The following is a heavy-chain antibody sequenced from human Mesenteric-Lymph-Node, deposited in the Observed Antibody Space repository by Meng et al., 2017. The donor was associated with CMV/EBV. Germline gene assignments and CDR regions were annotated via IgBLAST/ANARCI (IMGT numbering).Heavy chain of an antibody. CDR1: TFTFSSYG. J-gene: IGHJ3*02. CDR2: IRYDGNNK. Sequence: GESLKISCAASTFTFSSYGMHWVRQAPGKGLEWVAFIRYDGNNKYYADSVKGRFTISRDNSKNTLYLQMNSLRAEDTAVYYCAKIHYYGSGSYYQHAFDIWGQGTVVTVSS. D-gene: IGHD3-10*01. CDR3: AKIHYYGSGSYYQHAFDI. V-gene: IGHV3-30*02.